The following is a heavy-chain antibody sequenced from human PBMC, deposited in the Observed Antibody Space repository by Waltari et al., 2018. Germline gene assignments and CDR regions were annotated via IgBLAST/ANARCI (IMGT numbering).Heavy chain of an antibody. CDR3: ARGHITIFEPDSNWFDP. CDR2: INHSEST. CDR1: GGSFSGSH. J-gene: IGHJ5*02. V-gene: IGHV4-34*01. D-gene: IGHD3-3*01. Sequence: QVQLQQWGAGLLKPSETLSLTCAVYGGSFSGSHWRWIRPPPGKGLEWVGKINHSESTNYNPSLKSRVTISVDTSKNQFSLKLSSVTAADTAVYYCARGHITIFEPDSNWFDPWGQGTLVTVSS.